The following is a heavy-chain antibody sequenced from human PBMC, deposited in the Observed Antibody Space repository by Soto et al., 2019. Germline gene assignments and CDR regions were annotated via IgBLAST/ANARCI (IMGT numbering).Heavy chain of an antibody. Sequence: PSETMSVTCTVDGGYFIGYYWSWIRQQTGKGLEWIGEINHSGSTNYNPSLKSRVTISVDTSKNQFSLKLSSVTAADTAVYYCASLYYDILTGYYQAFDYWGQGTLVTVSS. J-gene: IGHJ4*02. CDR3: ASLYYDILTGYYQAFDY. D-gene: IGHD3-9*01. CDR2: INHSGST. V-gene: IGHV4-34*01. CDR1: GGYFIGYY.